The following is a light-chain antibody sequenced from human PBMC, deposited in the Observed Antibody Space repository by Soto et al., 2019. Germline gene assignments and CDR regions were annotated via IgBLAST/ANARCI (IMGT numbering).Light chain of an antibody. CDR2: GAS. V-gene: IGKV3-20*01. CDR3: QQYNNWLRT. J-gene: IGKJ1*01. Sequence: EILLTQSPCTLALSPGERATLSCRASQSVSSSYLAWYQQRPGQAPRLLIYGASSRATGIPERFSGSGSGTEFTLTISSLQSEDFEVYYCQQYNNWLRTFGQGTKVDIK. CDR1: QSVSSSY.